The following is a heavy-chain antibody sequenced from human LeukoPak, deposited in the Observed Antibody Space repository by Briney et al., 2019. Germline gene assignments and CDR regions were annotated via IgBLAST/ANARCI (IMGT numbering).Heavy chain of an antibody. CDR3: AREDVHISVAASGAFDI. CDR2: IWYDGSNK. CDR1: GFTFSSYG. D-gene: IGHD6-19*01. V-gene: IGHV3-33*01. Sequence: PGRSLRLSCAASGFTFSSYGMHWVRQAPGKGLEWVAVIWYDGSNKYYADSVKGRFTISRDNAKNTLYLQMNSLRAEDTAVYYCAREDVHISVAASGAFDIWGQGTMVTVSS. J-gene: IGHJ3*02.